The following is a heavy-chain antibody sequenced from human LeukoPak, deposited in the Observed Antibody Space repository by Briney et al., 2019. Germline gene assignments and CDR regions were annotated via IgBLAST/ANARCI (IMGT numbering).Heavy chain of an antibody. D-gene: IGHD3-10*01. CDR2: ISGSGGST. CDR1: GFTFSSYA. CDR3: AKDLFYGSGSQLLYYFDY. J-gene: IGHJ4*02. Sequence: GGSLRLSCAASGFTFSSYAMSWVRQAPGKGLEWVSAISGSGGSTYYADSVKGRFTISRDNSKNTLYLQMNSLRAEDTAVYYCAKDLFYGSGSQLLYYFDYWGQGTLVTVSS. V-gene: IGHV3-23*01.